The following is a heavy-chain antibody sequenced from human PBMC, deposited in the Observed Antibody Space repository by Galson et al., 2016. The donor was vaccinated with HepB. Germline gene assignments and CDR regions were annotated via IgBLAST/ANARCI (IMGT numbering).Heavy chain of an antibody. Sequence: CAISGDSVSSNSAAWNWFRWSPSRGLEWLGRTYYRSNWYHHYAVSVKSRITVNADTSKNQFSLHLNSVTPEDTAVYYCASDPGYSDSIFDYWGQGTLVTVSS. CDR3: ASDPGYSDSIFDY. CDR1: GDSVSSNSAA. V-gene: IGHV6-1*01. J-gene: IGHJ4*02. CDR2: TYYRSNWYH. D-gene: IGHD2-2*02.